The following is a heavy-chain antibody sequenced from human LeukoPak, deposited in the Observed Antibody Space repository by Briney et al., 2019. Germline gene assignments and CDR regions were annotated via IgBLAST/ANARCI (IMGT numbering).Heavy chain of an antibody. D-gene: IGHD3-22*01. CDR2: INPNSGGT. Sequence: ASVKVSCKASGFTFTGYYMHWVRQAPGQGLEWMGWINPNSGGTNYAQKFQGRVTMTRDTSISTAYMELSRLRSDDTAVYYCASSRAYYYDSSGYSHDAFDIWGQGTMVTVSS. CDR3: ASSRAYYYDSSGYSHDAFDI. J-gene: IGHJ3*02. CDR1: GFTFTGYY. V-gene: IGHV1-2*02.